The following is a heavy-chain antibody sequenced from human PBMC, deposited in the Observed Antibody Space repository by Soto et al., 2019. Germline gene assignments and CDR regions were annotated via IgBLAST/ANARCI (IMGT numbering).Heavy chain of an antibody. V-gene: IGHV5-51*01. CDR2: IYPGDSDT. D-gene: IGHD2-2*01. CDR3: ARPSTPSHCSSTSCRAPYYYYGMDV. Sequence: GESLKISCKGSGYSFTSYWIGWVRQMPGKGLEWMGIIYPGDSDTRYSPSFQGQVTISSDKSISTAYLQWSSLKASDTVMYYCARPSTPSHCSSTSCRAPYYYYGMDVWGQGTTVTVS. CDR1: GYSFTSYW. J-gene: IGHJ6*02.